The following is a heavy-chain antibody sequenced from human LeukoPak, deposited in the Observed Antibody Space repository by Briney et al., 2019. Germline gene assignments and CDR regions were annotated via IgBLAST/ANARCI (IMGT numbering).Heavy chain of an antibody. J-gene: IGHJ6*02. CDR3: ARVEYCSSTSCYEYYYYYYGMDV. D-gene: IGHD2-2*01. V-gene: IGHV7-4-1*02. CDR1: GYTFTSYA. Sequence: ASVKVSCKASGYTFTSYAMNWVRQAPGQWLEWMGWINTNTGNPTYAQGFTGRFVFSLDTSVSTAYLQISSLKAEDTAVYYCARVEYCSSTSCYEYYYYYYGMDVWGQGTTVTVSS. CDR2: INTNTGNP.